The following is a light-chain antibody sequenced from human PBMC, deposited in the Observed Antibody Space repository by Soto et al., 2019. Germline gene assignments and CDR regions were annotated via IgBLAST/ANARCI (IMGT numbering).Light chain of an antibody. CDR3: LQYNKWWT. CDR1: QSISSD. CDR2: GAS. J-gene: IGKJ1*01. Sequence: EVVMTQSPATLSVSPGERVTLSCRAGQSISSDLAWYQQKPGQAPRLLIYGASTRVTGIPARFSGSGSATDFTLTISSLQFEDFAVYYCLQYNKWWTFGQGTKVEV. V-gene: IGKV3-15*01.